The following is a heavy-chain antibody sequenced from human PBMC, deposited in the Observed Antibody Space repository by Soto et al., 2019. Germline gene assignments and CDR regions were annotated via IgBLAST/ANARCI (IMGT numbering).Heavy chain of an antibody. CDR1: ELSFTNYW. V-gene: IGHV5-51*01. CDR3: AGGLRTPQFDD. D-gene: IGHD1-7*01. Sequence: GESLKISCEGSELSFTNYWIGWVRQMPGKGLEWMGIIYFDDSDTRYSPSFRGQVTISADRSINTAYLQWSSLKASDTAMYYCAGGLRTPQFDDWGQGTLVTVSS. CDR2: IYFDDSDT. J-gene: IGHJ4*02.